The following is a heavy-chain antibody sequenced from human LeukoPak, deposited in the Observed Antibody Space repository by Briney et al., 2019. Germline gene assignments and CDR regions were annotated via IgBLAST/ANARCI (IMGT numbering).Heavy chain of an antibody. V-gene: IGHV3-23*01. D-gene: IGHD3-9*01. J-gene: IGHJ3*02. Sequence: GGSLRLSCAASRFTFSNSAMSWVRQAPGKGLEWVSSISDGGDTTYYADSVKGRFTISRDNAKNSLYLQMNSLRAEDTALYYCAKELLRYFDWGGGAFDIWGQGTMVTVSS. CDR3: AKELLRYFDWGGGAFDI. CDR1: RFTFSNSA. CDR2: ISDGGDTT.